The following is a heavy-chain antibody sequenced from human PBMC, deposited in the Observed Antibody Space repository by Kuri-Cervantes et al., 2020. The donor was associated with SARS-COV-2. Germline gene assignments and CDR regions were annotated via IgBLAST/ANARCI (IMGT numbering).Heavy chain of an antibody. CDR2: IYYSGRT. V-gene: IGHV4-39*01. CDR1: GGSISSSSYY. J-gene: IGHJ6*02. Sequence: SETLSLTCTVSGGSISSSSYYWGWIRQPPGKGLEWIGSIYYSGRTYYNPSLKSRVTLSVDTSKNQFSLKLCTVTAADTAVYYCARVGNDRVAAYYYYYGMDVWGQGTTVTVSS. CDR3: ARVGNDRVAAYYYYYGMDV. D-gene: IGHD2-15*01.